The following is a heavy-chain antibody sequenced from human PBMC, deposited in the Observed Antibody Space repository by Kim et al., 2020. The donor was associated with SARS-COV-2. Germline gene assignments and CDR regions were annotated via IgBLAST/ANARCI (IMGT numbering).Heavy chain of an antibody. CDR2: ISYDGSNK. V-gene: IGHV3-33*05. CDR1: GFTFSSYG. Sequence: GGSLRLSRAASGFTFSSYGMHWVRQAPGKGLEWVAVISYDGSNKYYADSVKGRFTISRDNSKNTLYLQMNSLRAEDTAVYYCARETERWFGEPFYYYYG. CDR3: ARETERWFGEPFYYYYG. D-gene: IGHD3-10*01. J-gene: IGHJ6*01.